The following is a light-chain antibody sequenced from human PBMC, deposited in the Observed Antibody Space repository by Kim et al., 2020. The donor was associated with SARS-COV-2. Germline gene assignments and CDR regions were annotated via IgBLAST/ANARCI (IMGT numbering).Light chain of an antibody. CDR1: QSIGNNY. CDR2: GAS. J-gene: IGKJ1*01. V-gene: IGKV3-20*01. Sequence: SPGERATLSCRASQSIGNNYLAWYQHKPGQAPRLLLYGASSRAADIPDRFTGSGSGTDFTLTISRLEPEDFAVYYCQKYGSSPWTFGQGTKVDIK. CDR3: QKYGSSPWT.